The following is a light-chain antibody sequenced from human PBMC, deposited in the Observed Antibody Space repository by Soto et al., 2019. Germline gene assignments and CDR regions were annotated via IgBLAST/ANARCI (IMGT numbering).Light chain of an antibody. Sequence: DIRMTQSPSTLSASVGDSVTITCRASQKVSPWLAWYQQKAGKAPKLLIYDVSSLKRGVPSRFSGSGSGTEFTLTISSLQSDDFATYYCQQYDSYWGTFGQGPRWNSN. CDR3: QQYDSYWGT. CDR1: QKVSPW. J-gene: IGKJ1*01. CDR2: DVS. V-gene: IGKV1-5*01.